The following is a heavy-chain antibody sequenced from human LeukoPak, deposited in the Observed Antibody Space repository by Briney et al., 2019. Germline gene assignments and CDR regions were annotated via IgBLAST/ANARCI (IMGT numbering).Heavy chain of an antibody. CDR1: GFTFSSYE. CDR3: ARGLSGSSSPLYPLDS. CDR2: ISSSGSTT. Sequence: PGGSLRLSCAASGFTFSSYEMNWVRQAPGKGLEWVSYISSSGSTTYYADSVKGRFTISRDNAKNSLYLQMNSLRAEDTAVYYCARGLSGSSSPLYPLDSWGQGALVTVSS. D-gene: IGHD6-6*01. V-gene: IGHV3-48*03. J-gene: IGHJ4*02.